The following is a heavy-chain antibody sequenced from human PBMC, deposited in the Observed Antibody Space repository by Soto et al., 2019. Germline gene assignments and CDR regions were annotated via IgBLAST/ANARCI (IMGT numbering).Heavy chain of an antibody. D-gene: IGHD3-22*01. J-gene: IGHJ4*02. CDR2: INPNSGGT. CDR1: GYTFTGYY. V-gene: IGHV1-2*04. CDR3: ARDRSDHYYDSSGFDY. Sequence: ASVKVSCKASGYTFTGYYMHWVRQAPGQGLEWMGWINPNSGGTNYAQKFQGWVTMTRDTSISTAYMELSRLRSDDTAVYYCARDRSDHYYDSSGFDYWGQGTLVTVSS.